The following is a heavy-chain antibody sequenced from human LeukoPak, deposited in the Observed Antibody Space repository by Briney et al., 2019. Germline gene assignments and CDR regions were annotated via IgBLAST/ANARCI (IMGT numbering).Heavy chain of an antibody. CDR2: IFPGASDT. V-gene: IGHV5-51*01. CDR3: ARHPFGGIDY. J-gene: IGHJ4*02. Sequence: GAPRQISSKGSGYRFTSYWIGWGRRLPGKGVGGMGIIFPGASDTRYSPSFQGQVTISPDKSISTSYLQWSSPKASDTAMYYCARHPFGGIDYWGQGTLVTVSS. CDR1: GYRFTSYW. D-gene: IGHD3-16*01.